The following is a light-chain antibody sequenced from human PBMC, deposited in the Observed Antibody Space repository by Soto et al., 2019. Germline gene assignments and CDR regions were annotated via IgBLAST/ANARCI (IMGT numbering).Light chain of an antibody. V-gene: IGKV1-5*03. CDR1: QSISSW. J-gene: IGKJ1*01. CDR2: KAS. Sequence: DIQMTQSPSTLSASVGDRVPITCRASQSISSWLAWYQQKPGKAPKGLIYKASTLESGAPSRFSGSGSGTEFTLTISSLQPDDFATYYCQQYYSYPWTFGQGTKVDIK. CDR3: QQYYSYPWT.